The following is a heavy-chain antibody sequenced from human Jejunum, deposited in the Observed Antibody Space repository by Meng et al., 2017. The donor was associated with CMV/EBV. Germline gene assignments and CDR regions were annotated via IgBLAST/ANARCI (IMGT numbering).Heavy chain of an antibody. CDR1: FSTYE. Sequence: FSTYEMNWVRQAPGKGLEWISSISSSGETIYYADSVKGRFTISRDNAKSSLYLQMNTLRAEDTAVYYCARGDYDFWGGYWGQGTLVTVSS. CDR2: ISSSGETI. CDR3: ARGDYDFWGGY. V-gene: IGHV3-48*03. J-gene: IGHJ4*02. D-gene: IGHD3-3*01.